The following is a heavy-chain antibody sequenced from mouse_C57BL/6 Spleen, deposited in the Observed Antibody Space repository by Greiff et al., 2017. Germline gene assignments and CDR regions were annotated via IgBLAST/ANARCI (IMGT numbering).Heavy chain of an antibody. V-gene: IGHV7-3*01. Sequence: EVKLMESGGGLVQPGGSLSLSCAASGFTFTDYYMSWVRQPPGKALEWLGFIRNKANGYTTEYSASVKGRFTISRDNSQSILYLQMNALRAEDSATYYCAIYKTSSLRYFDYWGQGTTLTVSS. J-gene: IGHJ2*01. CDR2: IRNKANGYTT. D-gene: IGHD1-1*01. CDR3: AIYKTSSLRYFDY. CDR1: GFTFTDYY.